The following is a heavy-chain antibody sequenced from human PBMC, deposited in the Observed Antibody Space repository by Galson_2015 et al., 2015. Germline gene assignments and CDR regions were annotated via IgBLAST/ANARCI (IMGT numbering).Heavy chain of an antibody. V-gene: IGHV1-3*01. Sequence: SGYTFTSYAMHWVRQAPGQRLEWMGWINAGNGNTKYSQKFQGRVTITRDTSASTAYMELSSLRSEDTAVYYCARGGDSRDIVATIMGVDYWGQGTLVTVSS. CDR2: INAGNGNT. CDR1: GYTFTSYA. J-gene: IGHJ4*02. D-gene: IGHD5-12*01. CDR3: ARGGDSRDIVATIMGVDY.